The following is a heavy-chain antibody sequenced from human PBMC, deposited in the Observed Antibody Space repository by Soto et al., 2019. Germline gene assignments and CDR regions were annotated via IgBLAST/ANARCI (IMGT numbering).Heavy chain of an antibody. CDR3: CGGDFYYFDY. J-gene: IGHJ4*02. Sequence: QVQLVESGGGVVQPGRSLRLSCAASGFTFSSYAMHWVRQAPGKGLEWVAVISYDGSNKYYADSVKGRFTISRDNSKNTLYLQMNSLRAEDTAVYYCCGGDFYYFDYWGQGTLVTVSS. D-gene: IGHD2-21*02. CDR2: ISYDGSNK. CDR1: GFTFSSYA. V-gene: IGHV3-30-3*01.